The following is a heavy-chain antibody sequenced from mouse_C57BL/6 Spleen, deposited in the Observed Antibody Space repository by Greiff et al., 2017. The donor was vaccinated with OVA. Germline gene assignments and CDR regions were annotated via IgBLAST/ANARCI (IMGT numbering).Heavy chain of an antibody. Sequence: ESGPGLVKPSQSLSLTCSVTGYSITRGYYWNWIRQFPGNKLEWMGYISYDGSNNYNPSLKNRISITRDTSKNQFFLKLNSVTTEDTATYYCSRRGGSRGFAYWGQGTLVTVSA. CDR3: SRRGGSRGFAY. J-gene: IGHJ3*01. CDR1: GYSITRGYY. V-gene: IGHV3-6*01. CDR2: ISYDGSN. D-gene: IGHD1-1*01.